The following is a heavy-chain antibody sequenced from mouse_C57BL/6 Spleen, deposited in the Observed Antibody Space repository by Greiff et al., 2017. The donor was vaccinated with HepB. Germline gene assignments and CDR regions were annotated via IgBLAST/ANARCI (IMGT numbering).Heavy chain of an antibody. J-gene: IGHJ3*01. CDR1: GYAFSSSW. V-gene: IGHV1-82*01. D-gene: IGHD2-4*01. Sequence: ESGPELVKPGASVKISCKASGYAFSSSWMNWVKQRPGKGLEWIGRIYPGDGDTNYNGKFKGKATLTADKSSSTAYMQLSSLTSEDSAVYFCARGGLPAYWGQGTLVTVSA. CDR3: ARGGLPAY. CDR2: IYPGDGDT.